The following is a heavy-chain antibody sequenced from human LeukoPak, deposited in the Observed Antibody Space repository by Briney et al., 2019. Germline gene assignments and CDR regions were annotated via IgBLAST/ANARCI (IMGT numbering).Heavy chain of an antibody. CDR3: ARDLRDGVVAATYWFDP. V-gene: IGHV4-39*07. J-gene: IGHJ5*02. CDR2: VHHSGST. CDR1: GGSINSTYY. D-gene: IGHD2-15*01. Sequence: PSETLSLNCTVSGGSINSTYYWGWIRQSPGKGLEWIGNVHHSGSTFYNPSLKGRVSISVDTSKNEFSLKLTSVTAADTAIYYYARDLRDGVVAATYWFDPWGQGTLVTVSS.